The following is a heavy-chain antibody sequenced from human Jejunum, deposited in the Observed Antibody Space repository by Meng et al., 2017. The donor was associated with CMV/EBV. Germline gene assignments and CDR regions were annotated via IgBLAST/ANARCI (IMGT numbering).Heavy chain of an antibody. CDR1: GFTFQMYA. CDR3: AKDMRRVAGIEY. J-gene: IGHJ4*02. D-gene: IGHD6-19*01. CDR2: ITAGGGT. V-gene: IGHV3-23*01. Sequence: LSCVASGFTFQMYAMGWVRQAPGKGLEWVSGITAGGGTYYADSVRGRFTISRDNDKYTLYLQMNNLTADDTAVYYCAKDMRRVAGIEYWGQGTLVTVSS.